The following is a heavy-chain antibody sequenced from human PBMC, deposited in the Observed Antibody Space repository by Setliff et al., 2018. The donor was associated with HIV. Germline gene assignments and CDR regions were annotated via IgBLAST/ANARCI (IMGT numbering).Heavy chain of an antibody. CDR2: VYSTGSI. V-gene: IGHV4-59*01. CDR1: GGSMSRFY. CDR3: ARAEGDAYNSLPYFDS. Sequence: SEILSLTCTVSGGSMSRFYWTWIRQPPGKGLEWIGFVYSTGSINYSPSFRGRLTISLDTSENQFSLHLTSVTAADTAVYYCARAEGDAYNSLPYFDSWGPGALVTVSS. J-gene: IGHJ4*02. D-gene: IGHD1-1*01.